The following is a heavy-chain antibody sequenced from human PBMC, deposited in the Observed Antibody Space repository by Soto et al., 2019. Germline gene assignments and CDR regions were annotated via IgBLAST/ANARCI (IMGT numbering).Heavy chain of an antibody. V-gene: IGHV3-15*01. Sequence: GGSLRLSCAASRLNFNDAWMSWVRQAPGKGLEWVGRVKSRTDCGTIDYASPVTGRFTISKDHSKHTVYQQMDSLDSEDTAVYYCTTGYYIWRCPDAFDLWGEGTMLTVSS. D-gene: IGHD3-3*01. J-gene: IGHJ3*01. CDR1: RLNFNDAW. CDR2: VKSRTDCGTI. CDR3: TTGYYIWRCPDAFDL.